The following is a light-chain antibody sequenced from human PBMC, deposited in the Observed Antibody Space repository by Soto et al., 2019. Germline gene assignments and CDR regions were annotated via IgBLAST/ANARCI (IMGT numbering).Light chain of an antibody. J-gene: IGKJ4*01. CDR2: NAF. CDR3: QQRWDWPLT. Sequence: EIVTTESATTLAVSAGARATPCCGPSQTVSSTAFAWYQHKPGQAPRLLLYNAFHRATDIPARFSRSETGTDFTLTIHNLEPEDSAAYHCQQRWDWPLTFGG. V-gene: IGKV3-11*01. CDR1: QTVSST.